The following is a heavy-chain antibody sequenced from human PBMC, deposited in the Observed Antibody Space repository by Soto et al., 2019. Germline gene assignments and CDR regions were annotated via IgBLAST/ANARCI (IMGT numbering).Heavy chain of an antibody. CDR3: ARLTGKRYKKVVVAALPPPDY. V-gene: IGHV4-39*01. CDR2: IYYSGST. J-gene: IGHJ4*02. CDR1: GGSISSSSYY. Sequence: QLQLQESGPGLVKPSETLSLTCTVSGGSISSSSYYWGWIRQPPGKGLEWIGSIYYSGSTYYNPSLKSRVTISVDTSKNQFSLKLSSVTAADTAVYYCARLTGKRYKKVVVAALPPPDYWGQGTLVTVSS. D-gene: IGHD2-15*01.